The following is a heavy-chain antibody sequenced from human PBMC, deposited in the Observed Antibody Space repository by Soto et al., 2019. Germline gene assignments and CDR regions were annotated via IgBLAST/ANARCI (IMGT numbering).Heavy chain of an antibody. CDR1: GFTFSSYG. J-gene: IGHJ6*02. D-gene: IGHD6-19*01. CDR3: ARDQVAVAGKHYYYYGMDV. V-gene: IGHV3-33*01. CDR2: IWYDGSNK. Sequence: GSLRLSCAASGFTFSSYGMHWVRQAPGKGLEWVAVIWYDGSNKYYADSVKGRFTISRDNSKNTLYLQMNSLRAEDTAVYYCARDQVAVAGKHYYYYGMDVWGQGTTVTVSS.